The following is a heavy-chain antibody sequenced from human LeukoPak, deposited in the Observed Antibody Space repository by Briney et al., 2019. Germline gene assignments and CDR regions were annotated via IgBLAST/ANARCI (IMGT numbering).Heavy chain of an antibody. Sequence: PGGSLRLSCAASGFTVSSYWMSWVRQAPGKGLEWVANIKQDGSEKYYVDSVKGRFTISRDNAKNSLYLQMNSLRAEDTAVYYCARRLLYHYFDYWGQGTLVTVSS. CDR1: GFTVSSYW. D-gene: IGHD2-2*02. V-gene: IGHV3-7*01. CDR2: IKQDGSEK. CDR3: ARRLLYHYFDY. J-gene: IGHJ4*02.